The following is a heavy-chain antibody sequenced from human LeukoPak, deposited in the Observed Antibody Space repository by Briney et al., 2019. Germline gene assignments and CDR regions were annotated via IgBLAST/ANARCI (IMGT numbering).Heavy chain of an antibody. CDR3: GKVWTAYSDDYFDY. J-gene: IGHJ4*02. D-gene: IGHD3/OR15-3a*01. CDR2: ISGSGGST. CDR1: GFTFSSYG. V-gene: IGHV3-23*01. Sequence: GGSLRLSCAASGFTFSSYGMSWVRQAPGKGLECVSSISGSGGSTNHADSVKGRFTISRDNSKNTLYLQMSSLRAEDTAVYYCGKVWTAYSDDYFDYWGQGTLVTVSS.